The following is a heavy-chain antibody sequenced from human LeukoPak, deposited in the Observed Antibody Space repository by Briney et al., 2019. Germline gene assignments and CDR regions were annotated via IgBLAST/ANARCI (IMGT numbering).Heavy chain of an antibody. V-gene: IGHV3-7*01. CDR3: ARDDTHYGSSGSFYDAFDI. CDR1: GFTFSNYW. Sequence: GGSLRLSCAASGFTFSNYWMTWVRRAPGKGLEWVANIRRDGGETHYVDSVMGRFTISRDNAKNSLYLQMNSLRAEDTAVYYCARDDTHYGSSGSFYDAFDIWGQGTMVTVSS. CDR2: IRRDGGET. J-gene: IGHJ3*02. D-gene: IGHD3-22*01.